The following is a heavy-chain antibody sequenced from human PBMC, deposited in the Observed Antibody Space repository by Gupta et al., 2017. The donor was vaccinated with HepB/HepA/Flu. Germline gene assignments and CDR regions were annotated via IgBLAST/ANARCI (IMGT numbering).Heavy chain of an antibody. Sequence: EVQLVASGGGRVKPGGSLRLSCAASGFTYSRFSMNWVRSAPGKGLAWVSCISSSSSYIYYADSVKGRFTISRDNAKNSLYLQMNSLRAEDTAVYYCARENTIFGVVIMCGGMDVWGQGTTVTVSS. V-gene: IGHV3-21*01. CDR3: ARENTIFGVVIMCGGMDV. J-gene: IGHJ6*02. CDR1: GFTYSRFS. CDR2: ISSSSSYI. D-gene: IGHD3-3*01.